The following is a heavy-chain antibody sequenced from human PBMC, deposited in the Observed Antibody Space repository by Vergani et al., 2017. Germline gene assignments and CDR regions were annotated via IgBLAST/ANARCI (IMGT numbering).Heavy chain of an antibody. CDR2: MNPNSGNT. J-gene: IGHJ4*02. CDR3: TRGWYYDSIAYWAY. CDR1: GYTFTSYE. D-gene: IGHD3-22*01. V-gene: IGHV1-8*01. Sequence: QVQLVQSGAEVKKPGASVKVSCKASGYTFTSYEINWVRQATGQGLEWMGWMNPNSGNTGYAQKFQGRVTMTRNTSISTAYMELTSLRSEDTAVYYCTRGWYYDSIAYWAYWGQGTLVTVSS.